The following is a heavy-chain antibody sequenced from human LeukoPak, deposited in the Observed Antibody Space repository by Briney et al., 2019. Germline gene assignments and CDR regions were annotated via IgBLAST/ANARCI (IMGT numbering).Heavy chain of an antibody. CDR2: IYPADSDT. CDR1: EYRFTNYY. V-gene: IGHV5-51*01. D-gene: IGHD2-21*02. Sequence: GESLKISCKGSEYRFTNYYIGWVRQMPGKGLEWMGSIYPADSDTTYSPSFQGQVTISADKSISTAYLQWSSLKASDTAIYYCARPLPVTAIPYAFDIWGQGTMVTVSS. CDR3: ARPLPVTAIPYAFDI. J-gene: IGHJ3*02.